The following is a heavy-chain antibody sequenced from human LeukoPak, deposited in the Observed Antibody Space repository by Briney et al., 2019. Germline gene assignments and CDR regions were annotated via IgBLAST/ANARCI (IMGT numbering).Heavy chain of an antibody. CDR3: AREMMVVNVPYNWFDP. J-gene: IGHJ5*02. V-gene: IGHV4-30-4*01. CDR1: GGSISSGDYY. D-gene: IGHD3-22*01. CDR2: IYYSGST. Sequence: PSETLSLTCTVSGGSISSGDYYWSWIRQPPGKGLEWIGYIYYSGSTYYNPSLKSRVTISVDTSKNQFSLKLSSVTAADTAVYYCAREMMVVNVPYNWFDPWGQGTLVTVSS.